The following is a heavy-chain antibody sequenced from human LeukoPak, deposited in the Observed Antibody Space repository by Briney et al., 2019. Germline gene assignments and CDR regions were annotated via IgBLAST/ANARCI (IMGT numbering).Heavy chain of an antibody. V-gene: IGHV3-21*01. CDR3: ASDSPFDP. CDR2: ISSSGNYV. CDR1: GFISSTYN. Sequence: PGGSLRLSCAASGFISSTYNINWVRQAPGKGLEWVSSISSSGNYVYYADSVKGRFTISRDNAKNSLYLQMNSLRAEDTAVYYCASDSPFDPWGQGTLATVSS. J-gene: IGHJ5*02.